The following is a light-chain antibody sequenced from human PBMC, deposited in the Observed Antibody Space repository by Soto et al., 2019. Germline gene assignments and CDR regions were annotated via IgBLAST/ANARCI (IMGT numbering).Light chain of an antibody. J-gene: IGKJ4*01. CDR3: QQYYNWRT. CDR2: GAS. Sequence: EILMTPSPATLSVSPGARATLSCRASPSANRTIPWSQQKPGQAPKLLSYGASPRATGVPARYSGSGSWTESTLIISILQYEVGVYYCCQQYYNWRTFGGGTKVDIK. CDR1: PSANRT. V-gene: IGKV3-15*01.